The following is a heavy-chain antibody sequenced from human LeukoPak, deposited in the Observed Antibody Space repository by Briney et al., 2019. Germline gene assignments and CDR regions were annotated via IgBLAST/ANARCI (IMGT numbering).Heavy chain of an antibody. CDR3: ASQGGEFGKSNNWFDP. D-gene: IGHD3-10*01. J-gene: IGHJ5*02. V-gene: IGHV4-39*01. CDR2: IYYSGST. Sequence: PSETLSLTCTVSGGSISSSSYYWGWIRQPPGKGLEWIGSIYYSGSTYYNPSLKSRVTISVDTSKNQFSLKLSSVTAADTAVYYCASQGGEFGKSNNWFDPWGQGTLVTVSS. CDR1: GGSISSSSYY.